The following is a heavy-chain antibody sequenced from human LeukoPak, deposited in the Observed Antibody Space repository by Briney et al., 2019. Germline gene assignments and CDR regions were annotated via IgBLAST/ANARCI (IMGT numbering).Heavy chain of an antibody. CDR3: ARASSRGDSWLDS. D-gene: IGHD4-17*01. J-gene: IGHJ4*02. V-gene: IGHV3-30-3*01. CDR2: ISYDGINI. CDR1: GFTFSNYA. Sequence: GGSLRLSCAASGFTFSNYALHWVRQAPDKGLEWVAAISYDGINIYYADSVKGRFTISRDNSKSTLYLQMNSLRAEDTAVYYCARASSRGDSWLDSWGQGTLVTVSS.